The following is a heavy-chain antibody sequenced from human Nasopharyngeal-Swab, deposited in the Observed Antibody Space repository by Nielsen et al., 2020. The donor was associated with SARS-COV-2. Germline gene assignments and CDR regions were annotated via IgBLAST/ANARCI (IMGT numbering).Heavy chain of an antibody. J-gene: IGHJ4*02. Sequence: WVRQAPGQGLEWMGWISAYNGRTYYAQKFRGRVTMTTDTSTSTAYMELRSLRSDDTAIYYCARDQWLVHYFDYWGQGTLVTVSS. V-gene: IGHV1-18*01. D-gene: IGHD6-19*01. CDR3: ARDQWLVHYFDY. CDR2: ISAYNGRT.